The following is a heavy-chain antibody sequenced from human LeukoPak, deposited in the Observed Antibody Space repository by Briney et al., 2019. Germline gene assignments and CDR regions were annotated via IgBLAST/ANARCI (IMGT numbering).Heavy chain of an antibody. CDR1: GYTSTSYY. D-gene: IGHD2-21*02. CDR2: INPSGGST. J-gene: IGHJ5*02. CDR3: ARDRYCGGDCYSLNWFDP. Sequence: ASVKVSCKASGYTSTSYYMHWVRQAPGQGLEWMGIINPSGGSTSYAQKFQGRVTMTRDTSTSTVYMELSSLRSEDTAVYYCARDRYCGGDCYSLNWFDPWGQGTLVTVSS. V-gene: IGHV1-46*01.